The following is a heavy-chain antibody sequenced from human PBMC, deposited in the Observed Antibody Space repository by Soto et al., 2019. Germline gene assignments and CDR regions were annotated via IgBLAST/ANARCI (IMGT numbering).Heavy chain of an antibody. V-gene: IGHV3-30-3*01. CDR1: GFTFSSYA. CDR2: ISYDGSNK. Sequence: RLSCAASGFTFSSYAMHWVRQAPGKGLEWVAVISYDGSNKYYADSVKGRFTISRDNSKNTLYLQMNSLRAEDTAVYYCARDSGYAHPLDYWGQGTLVTV. J-gene: IGHJ4*02. CDR3: ARDSGYAHPLDY. D-gene: IGHD5-12*01.